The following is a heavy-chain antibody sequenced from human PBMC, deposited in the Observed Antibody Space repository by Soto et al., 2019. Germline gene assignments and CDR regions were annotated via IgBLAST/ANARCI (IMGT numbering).Heavy chain of an antibody. D-gene: IGHD2-15*01. CDR3: AREPPGGGGYYFDF. J-gene: IGHJ4*02. Sequence: QVQLVQSGAEVKKPGSSVRVSCKASGGTFSSSYAISWVRQAPRQGPEWMGGIIPIFGTPIYAEKFQGRVTITADEPTSTVYMELSSLRSEDTAVYYCAREPPGGGGYYFDFWGQGTLVTVSS. CDR2: IIPIFGTP. V-gene: IGHV1-69*12. CDR1: GGTFSSSYA.